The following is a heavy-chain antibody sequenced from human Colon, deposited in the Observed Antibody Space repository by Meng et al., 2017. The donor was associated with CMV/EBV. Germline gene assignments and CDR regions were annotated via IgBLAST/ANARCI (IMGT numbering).Heavy chain of an antibody. V-gene: IGHV4-59*01. CDR2: MYYTGRS. D-gene: IGHD1-26*01. CDR1: GGSIRSYY. CDR3: ARVSYSKSSYYYYGMDV. Sequence: SETLSLTCTVSGGSIRSYYWSWIRQPPGERLEWIGHMYYTGRSNYNPSLRSRVTISMDTSKNQFSLRLSSVTAADTAVYYCARVSYSKSSYYYYGMDVWGQGTTVTVSS. J-gene: IGHJ6*02.